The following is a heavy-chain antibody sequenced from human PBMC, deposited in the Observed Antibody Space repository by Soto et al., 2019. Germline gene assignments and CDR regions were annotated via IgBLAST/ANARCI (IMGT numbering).Heavy chain of an antibody. J-gene: IGHJ6*02. CDR3: ARVSSGDNWNDFHEARPTTYYGMDV. CDR2: ISAYNGNT. Sequence: GASVKVSCKASGYTFTSYGISWVREAPGQGLEWMGWISAYNGNTNYAQKLQGRVTMTTDTSTSTAYMELRSLRSDDTAVYYCARVSSGDNWNDFHEARPTTYYGMDVWGQGTTVTVSS. V-gene: IGHV1-18*01. CDR1: GYTFTSYG. D-gene: IGHD1-1*01.